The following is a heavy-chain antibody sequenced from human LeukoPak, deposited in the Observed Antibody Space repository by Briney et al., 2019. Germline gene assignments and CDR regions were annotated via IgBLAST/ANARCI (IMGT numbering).Heavy chain of an antibody. CDR3: ARGNVVGATRPFDY. CDR2: IGSNGDST. J-gene: IGHJ4*02. D-gene: IGHD1-26*01. V-gene: IGHV3-64*01. CDR1: GFTFSNYA. Sequence: PGGSLRLSCAGSGFTFSNYAMYWVRQAPGKGLENVAGIGSNGDSTYYANSVKGRFTISRDNSKNTLILQMGSLRAEDMAAYYCARGNVVGATRPFDYWGQGTLVTVSS.